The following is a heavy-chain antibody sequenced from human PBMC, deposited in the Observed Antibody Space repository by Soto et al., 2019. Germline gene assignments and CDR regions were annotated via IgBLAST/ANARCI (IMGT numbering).Heavy chain of an antibody. CDR1: GYTFTDYD. Sequence: QVQLVQSGAEVKKPGASVKVSCKASGYTFTDYDLNWVRQAPGQGLEWMGWISAYNGNTNYAQKFQGRVTMTTDTSTSTAYMELRSLRSDDTAVYYWARGGFDYVWGSYPGGYWGQGTLVTVSS. CDR3: ARGGFDYVWGSYPGGY. CDR2: ISAYNGNT. J-gene: IGHJ4*02. V-gene: IGHV1-18*01. D-gene: IGHD3-16*02.